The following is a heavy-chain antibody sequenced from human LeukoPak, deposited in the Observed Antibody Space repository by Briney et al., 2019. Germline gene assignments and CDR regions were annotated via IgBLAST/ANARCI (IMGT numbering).Heavy chain of an antibody. Sequence: QPGGSLRLSCAASGFTFSSYSMNWVRQAPGKGLEWVSYISSSSSTIYYADSVKGRFTISRDNAKNSLYLQMNSLRDEDTAVYYCARGLTAASPYYFEHWGQGTLVTVSS. CDR3: ARGLTAASPYYFEH. D-gene: IGHD6-13*01. CDR2: ISSSSSTI. J-gene: IGHJ4*02. CDR1: GFTFSSYS. V-gene: IGHV3-48*02.